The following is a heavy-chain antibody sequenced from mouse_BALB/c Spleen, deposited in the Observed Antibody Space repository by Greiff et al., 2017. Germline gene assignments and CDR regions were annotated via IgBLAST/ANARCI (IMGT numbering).Heavy chain of an antibody. CDR2: ISSGGSYT. CDR3: TREDYDYDGSFAY. V-gene: IGHV5-6-4*01. Sequence: EVQRVESGGGLVKPGGSLKLSCAASGFTFSSYTMSWVRQTPEKRLEWVATISSGGSYTYYPDSVKGRFTISRDNAKNTLYLQMSSLKSEDTAMYYCTREDYDYDGSFAYWGQGTLVTVSA. CDR1: GFTFSSYT. J-gene: IGHJ3*01. D-gene: IGHD2-4*01.